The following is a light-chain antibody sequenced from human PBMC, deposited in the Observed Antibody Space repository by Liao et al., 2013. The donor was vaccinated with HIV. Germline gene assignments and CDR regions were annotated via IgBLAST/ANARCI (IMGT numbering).Light chain of an antibody. J-gene: IGLJ1*01. CDR2: YDN. CDR3: QAWDSSTPLYV. Sequence: SYELTQPPSVSVAPGQTARITCGGDNIGDKSVHWYQQRPGQAPVLLIYYDNDRPSGTPERFSGSNSGNTATLTISGTQAMDEADYYCQAWDSSTPLYVFGTGTKVTVL. CDR1: NIGDKS. V-gene: IGLV3-21*01.